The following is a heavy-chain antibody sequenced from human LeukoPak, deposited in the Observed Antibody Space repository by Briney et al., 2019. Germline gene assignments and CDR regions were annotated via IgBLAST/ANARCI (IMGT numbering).Heavy chain of an antibody. D-gene: IGHD4-11*01. CDR2: ISSTGTYN. J-gene: IGHJ4*02. CDR1: GFTFSSSTFGSYT. CDR3: ARDLDYSTGFDY. V-gene: IGHV3-21*01. Sequence: NPGESLRLSCATSGFTFSSSTFGSYTMNWVRQAPGKGLEWVSSISSTGTYNYYTDSVKGRFTISRDIANSLLYLQMNSLRADDTAVYYCARDLDYSTGFDYWGQGTLVTVSS.